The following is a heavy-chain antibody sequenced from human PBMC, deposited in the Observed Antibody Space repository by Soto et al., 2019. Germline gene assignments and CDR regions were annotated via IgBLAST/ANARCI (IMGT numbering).Heavy chain of an antibody. CDR3: ARDPRGYSYPEFNYGMDV. J-gene: IGHJ6*02. V-gene: IGHV1-69*13. CDR2: IIPIFGTA. Sequence: GASVKVSCKASGGTFSSYAISWVRQAPGQGLEWMGGIIPIFGTANYAQKFQGRVTITADESTSTAYMELSSLRSEDTAVYYCARDPRGYSYPEFNYGMDVWGQGTTVTVSS. D-gene: IGHD5-18*01. CDR1: GGTFSSYA.